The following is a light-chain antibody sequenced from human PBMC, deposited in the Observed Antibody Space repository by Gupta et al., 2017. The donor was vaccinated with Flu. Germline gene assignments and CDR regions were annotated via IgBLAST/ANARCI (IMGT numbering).Light chain of an antibody. J-gene: IGLJ1*01. CDR2: QDN. CDR1: KLGDKY. V-gene: IGLV3-1*01. CDR3: QAGETYSSCV. Sequence: SYARTQPPSVSVSPGQTASITCSGDKLGDKYVWWYQQKPGQSPLLVIYQDNKRPPGIPERFSGSNSGNTATLTISGTQAMDEADYYCQAGETYSSCVFGSGTKVTVL.